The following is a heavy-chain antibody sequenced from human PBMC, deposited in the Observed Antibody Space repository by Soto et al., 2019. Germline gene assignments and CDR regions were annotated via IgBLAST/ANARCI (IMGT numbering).Heavy chain of an antibody. D-gene: IGHD1-1*01. V-gene: IGHV3-30-3*01. CDR2: ISYDGSNK. Sequence: GGSLRLSCAASGFTFSSYAMHWVRQAPGKGLEWVAVISYDGSNKYYADSVKGRFTISRDNSKNTLYLQMNSLRAEDTAVYYCARNPGTPIYYFDYWGQGTLVTVSS. CDR3: ARNPGTPIYYFDY. CDR1: GFTFSSYA. J-gene: IGHJ4*02.